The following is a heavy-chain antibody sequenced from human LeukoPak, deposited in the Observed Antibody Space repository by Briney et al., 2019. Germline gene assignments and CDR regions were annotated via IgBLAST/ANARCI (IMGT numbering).Heavy chain of an antibody. Sequence: WDTLSQTCAVYSGSFSCYYWSWIRKPPGKGVEWIGQINHSGSPNYNPSLKSRLTVSVDTSKNQFSLKLSSVTAADTAVYYCARVDYGDYIDYYYYGLDVWGQGTTVTVSS. CDR1: SGSFSCYY. V-gene: IGHV4-34*01. J-gene: IGHJ6*02. CDR3: ARVDYGDYIDYYYYGLDV. CDR2: INHSGSP. D-gene: IGHD4-17*01.